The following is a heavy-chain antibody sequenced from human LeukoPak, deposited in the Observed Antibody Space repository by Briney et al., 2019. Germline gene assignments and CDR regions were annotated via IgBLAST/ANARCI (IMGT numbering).Heavy chain of an antibody. D-gene: IGHD2-2*01. CDR3: AGVVPAGPFDY. J-gene: IGHJ4*02. CDR2: ISYDGSNK. V-gene: IGHV3-30*03. CDR1: GFTFSTYA. Sequence: GGSLRLSCAASGFTFSTYAMSRVRQAPGKGLEWVAVISYDGSNKYYADSVKGRFTISRDNSKNTLYLQMNSLRAEDTAVYYCAGVVPAGPFDYWGQGTLVTVSS.